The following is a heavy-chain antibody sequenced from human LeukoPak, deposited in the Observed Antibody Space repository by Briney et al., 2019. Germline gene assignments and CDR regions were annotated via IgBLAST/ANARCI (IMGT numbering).Heavy chain of an antibody. D-gene: IGHD3-3*01. J-gene: IGHJ4*02. Sequence: SETLSLTCTVSGGSISSSYWSWIRQPPGKGLEWIGYIYYSGSTNYNPSLKSRVTISVDTSKNQFSLNLSSVTAADTAVYYCARGGLVDFWSGYPLGYWGQGTLVTVSS. V-gene: IGHV4-59*01. CDR2: IYYSGST. CDR1: GGSISSSY. CDR3: ARGGLVDFWSGYPLGY.